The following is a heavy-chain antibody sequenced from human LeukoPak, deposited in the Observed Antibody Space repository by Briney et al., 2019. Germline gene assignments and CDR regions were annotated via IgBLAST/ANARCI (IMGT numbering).Heavy chain of an antibody. CDR2: IKQDGSEK. CDR3: VRGYGRLDY. Sequence: PGGSLRLSCAASGITFSTNGMTWVRQAPGKGLEWVAYIKQDGSEKSYVGSVKGRFTISRDNAKSSLFLQMNSLRAEDTAVYYCVRGYGRLDYWGQGTLVIVSS. J-gene: IGHJ4*02. CDR1: GITFSTNG. V-gene: IGHV3-7*01. D-gene: IGHD4-17*01.